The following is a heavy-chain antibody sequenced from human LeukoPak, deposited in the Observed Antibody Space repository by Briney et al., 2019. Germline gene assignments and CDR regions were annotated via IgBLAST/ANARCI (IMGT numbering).Heavy chain of an antibody. J-gene: IGHJ4*02. Sequence: SETLSLTCTVSGGSISSSSYYWGWIRQPPGKGLEWIGLIFYSGTTNYNPSLKSRVTMSVDTSKNQFSLMLSSVTAADTAVYYCAREGDGQNLDYWGQGTLVTVSS. CDR3: AREGDGQNLDY. V-gene: IGHV4-61*01. CDR2: IFYSGTT. CDR1: GGSISSSSYY. D-gene: IGHD5-24*01.